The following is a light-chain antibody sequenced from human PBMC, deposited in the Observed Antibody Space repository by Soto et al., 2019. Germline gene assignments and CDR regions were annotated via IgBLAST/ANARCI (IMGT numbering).Light chain of an antibody. J-gene: IGKJ1*01. CDR3: QRYDSLRT. CDR1: QSVSSSY. Sequence: EIVLTQSPGTLSLSPGERATLSCRASQSVSSSYLAWYQQKPGQAPRLLIYGASSRATGIPDRFSGSGSGTDFTLTITRLEAEDFAMYYCQRYDSLRTFGQGTKVEI. V-gene: IGKV3-20*01. CDR2: GAS.